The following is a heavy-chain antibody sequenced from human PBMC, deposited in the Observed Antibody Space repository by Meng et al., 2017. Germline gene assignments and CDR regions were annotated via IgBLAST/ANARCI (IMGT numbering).Heavy chain of an antibody. J-gene: IGHJ4*02. CDR1: GFSVTTSY. CDR3: ARDSSSGWYHNY. CDR2: IYSGGST. V-gene: IGHV3-53*02. D-gene: IGHD6-19*01. Sequence: RTETGGGLMHPGGSLRLSCTASGFSVTTSYMSWVRQAPGKGLEWVSVIYSGGSTYYADSVKGRFSISRDNSKNTLYLQMNSLRAEDTAVYFCARDSSSGWYHNYWGQGTLVTVSS.